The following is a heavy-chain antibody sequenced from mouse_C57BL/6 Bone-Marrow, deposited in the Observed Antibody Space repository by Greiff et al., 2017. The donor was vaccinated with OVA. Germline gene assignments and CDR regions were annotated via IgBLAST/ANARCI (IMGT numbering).Heavy chain of an antibody. CDR2: INYDGSST. J-gene: IGHJ4*01. D-gene: IGHD1-1*02. V-gene: IGHV5-16*01. CDR1: GFTFSDYY. CDR3: ARGGGAMDY. Sequence: DVQLQESEGGLVQPGSSMKLSCTASGFTFSDYYMAWVRQVPEKGLEWVANINYDGSSTYYLDSLKSRFIISRDNAKNILYLQMSSLKSEDTATYYCARGGGAMDYWGQGTSVTVSS.